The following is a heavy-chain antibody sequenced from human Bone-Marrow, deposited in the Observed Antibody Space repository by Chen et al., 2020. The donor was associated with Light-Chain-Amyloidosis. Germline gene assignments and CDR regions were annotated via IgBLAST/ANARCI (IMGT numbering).Heavy chain of an antibody. CDR2: TWHDGTYT. Sequence: QVQLVESGGGVVQPGKSLRLSCAASGFDFSRFGMHWVRQAPGKGLEWLTSTWHDGTYTYYGDSVRGRFTISRDNSKNTLYLQMNSLRAEDTALYYCARALDSTGYLIEYWGQGTLVTVSS. J-gene: IGHJ4*02. V-gene: IGHV3-33*01. CDR1: GFDFSRFG. D-gene: IGHD3-22*01. CDR3: ARALDSTGYLIEY.